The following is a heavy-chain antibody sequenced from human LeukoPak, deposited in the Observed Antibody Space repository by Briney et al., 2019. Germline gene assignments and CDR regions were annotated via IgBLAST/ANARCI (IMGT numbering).Heavy chain of an antibody. Sequence: PGGSLRLSCAASEFTFSSYAMNWVRQAPGKGLEWVSAISGSGGSTYYADSVKGRFTISRDNSKNTLCLQMNSLRAEDTAVYYCAKDSSSAPVTSVWGQGALVTVSS. J-gene: IGHJ4*02. CDR3: AKDSSSAPVTSV. CDR2: ISGSGGST. D-gene: IGHD4-17*01. V-gene: IGHV3-23*01. CDR1: EFTFSSYA.